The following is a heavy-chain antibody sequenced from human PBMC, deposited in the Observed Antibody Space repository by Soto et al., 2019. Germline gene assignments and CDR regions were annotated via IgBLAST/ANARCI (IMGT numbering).Heavy chain of an antibody. J-gene: IGHJ6*02. V-gene: IGHV1-2*02. CDR1: GYTFTGYY. Sequence: ASVKVSCKASGYTFTGYYMHWVRQAPGQGLEWMGWIDPNSGGTNYAQKFQGRVTMTRDTSISTAYMELSRLRSDDTAVYYCARRVSNDFWSGYPDYYYYGMDVWGQGTTVTVSS. D-gene: IGHD3-3*01. CDR2: IDPNSGGT. CDR3: ARRVSNDFWSGYPDYYYYGMDV.